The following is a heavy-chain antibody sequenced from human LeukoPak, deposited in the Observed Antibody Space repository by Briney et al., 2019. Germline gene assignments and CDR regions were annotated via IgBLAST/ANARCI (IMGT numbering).Heavy chain of an antibody. V-gene: IGHV3-7*01. J-gene: IGHJ4*02. CDR3: ARDYGGSDFDY. Sequence: GGSLRLSCAVSGFSFSAYWMNWVRRALGKGLEWVANINQDGSEKHYVDSVKGRFTISRDNAKNSLYLQINSLSAEDTAVYYCARDYGGSDFDYWGQGTLVTVSS. CDR2: INQDGSEK. D-gene: IGHD3-16*01. CDR1: GFSFSAYW.